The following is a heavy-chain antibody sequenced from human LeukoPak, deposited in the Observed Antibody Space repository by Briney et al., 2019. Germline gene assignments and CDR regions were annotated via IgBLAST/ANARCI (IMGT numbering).Heavy chain of an antibody. CDR1: GFTFSSYS. J-gene: IGHJ4*02. CDR3: ARVLGSGWYLWELFDY. Sequence: GGSLRLSCAASGFTFSSYSMNWVRQAPGKGLEWVSSISSSSSYIYYADSVKGRFTISRDNAKNSLYLQMNSLRAEDTAVYYCARVLGSGWYLWELFDYWGQGTLVTVSS. V-gene: IGHV3-21*01. D-gene: IGHD6-19*01. CDR2: ISSSSSYI.